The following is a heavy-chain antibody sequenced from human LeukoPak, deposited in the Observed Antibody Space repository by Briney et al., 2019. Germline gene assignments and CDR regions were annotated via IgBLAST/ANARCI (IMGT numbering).Heavy chain of an antibody. CDR1: GGSISSYY. Sequence: AETLSLTCTVSGGSISSYYWSWIRQPAGKGLEWIGRIYRSGSTNYNPSLKSRVTMSVDTSKNQFSLKLSSVTAADTAVYYCARDIGSRWYAVWYDPWGQGTLVTVSS. CDR3: ARDIGSRWYAVWYDP. V-gene: IGHV4-4*07. CDR2: IYRSGST. J-gene: IGHJ5*02. D-gene: IGHD6-13*01.